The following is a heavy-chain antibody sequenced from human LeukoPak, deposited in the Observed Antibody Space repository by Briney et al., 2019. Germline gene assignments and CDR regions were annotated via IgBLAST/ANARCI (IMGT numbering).Heavy chain of an antibody. V-gene: IGHV3-23*01. CDR2: ISGSGGTI. Sequence: GGSLRLSCAASGFTFNTYGMTWVRQAPGKGLEWVSAISGSGGTIFYADSVKGRFTISRDNSENTRYLQMDSLRADDTALYYCAKAGPYYFDFWGQGTLVTVTS. CDR1: GFTFNTYG. CDR3: AKAGPYYFDF. J-gene: IGHJ4*02.